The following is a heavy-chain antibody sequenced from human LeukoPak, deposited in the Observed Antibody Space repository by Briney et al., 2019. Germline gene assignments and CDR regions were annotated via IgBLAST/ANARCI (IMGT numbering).Heavy chain of an antibody. V-gene: IGHV3-30*02. CDR2: IRYDGSNK. Sequence: PGGSLRLSCAASGFTFSSYGMHWVRQAPGKGLEWVAFIRYDGSNKYYADSVKGRFTISRDNSKITLYLQMNSLRAEDKAVYYCAKDGRYYYDSSGYQLDYWGQGTMVTVSS. J-gene: IGHJ4*02. D-gene: IGHD3-22*01. CDR3: AKDGRYYYDSSGYQLDY. CDR1: GFTFSSYG.